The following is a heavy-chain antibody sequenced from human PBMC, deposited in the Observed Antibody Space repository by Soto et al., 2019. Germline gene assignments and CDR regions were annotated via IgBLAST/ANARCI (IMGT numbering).Heavy chain of an antibody. CDR1: GGSISTDNW. V-gene: IGHV4-4*02. D-gene: IGHD5-12*01. Sequence: QVQLEESGPGLVKPSGTLSLTCAVSGGSISTDNWWSWVRQPPGKGLEWVGEIYHSGRTNYNPSLTSRLTIAIDKSKDQFSLDVRSVTAADTAIYYCARGGRWLFDYWGQGTLVTVSS. J-gene: IGHJ4*02. CDR3: ARGGRWLFDY. CDR2: IYHSGRT.